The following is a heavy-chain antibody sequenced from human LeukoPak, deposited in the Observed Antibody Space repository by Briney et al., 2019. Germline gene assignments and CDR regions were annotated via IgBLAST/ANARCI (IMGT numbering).Heavy chain of an antibody. Sequence: GASVKVSCKASGYTFTSYGISWMRQAPGQGLEWMGWISTYSGHTDYAQKFQGRVTMTTDTPTSTAYMELRSLRSVDTAVYYCAGGGTDFDYWGQGTLVTVSS. V-gene: IGHV1-18*04. CDR2: ISTYSGHT. CDR3: AGGGTDFDY. CDR1: GYTFTSYG. D-gene: IGHD3-16*01. J-gene: IGHJ4*02.